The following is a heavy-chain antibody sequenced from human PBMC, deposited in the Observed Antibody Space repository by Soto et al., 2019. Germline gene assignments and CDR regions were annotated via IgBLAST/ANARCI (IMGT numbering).Heavy chain of an antibody. V-gene: IGHV3-23*01. Sequence: SLRLSCAASGLMFSSYSMSWVRQAPGKGLEWVSVISDSGGTIHYADSVKGRFTISRDNSKDTLYLQMNSLRAEDTAVYYCASHRPGMAPEPDYWGQGTLVTVSS. CDR1: GLMFSSYS. J-gene: IGHJ4*02. CDR2: ISDSGGTI. CDR3: ASHRPGMAPEPDY.